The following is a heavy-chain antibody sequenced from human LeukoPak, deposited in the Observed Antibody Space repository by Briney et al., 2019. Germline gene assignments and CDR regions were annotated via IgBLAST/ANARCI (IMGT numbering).Heavy chain of an antibody. Sequence: KSSETLSLTCTVSGGSISSYYWSWIRQPPGKGLEWIGYIYYSGSTNYNPSLKSRVTTSVDTSKNQFSLKLSSVTAADTAVYYCAREGGYYGSGSYYSGAFDIWGQGTMVTVSS. CDR3: AREGGYYGSGSYYSGAFDI. CDR2: IYYSGST. J-gene: IGHJ3*02. V-gene: IGHV4-59*01. CDR1: GGSISSYY. D-gene: IGHD3-10*01.